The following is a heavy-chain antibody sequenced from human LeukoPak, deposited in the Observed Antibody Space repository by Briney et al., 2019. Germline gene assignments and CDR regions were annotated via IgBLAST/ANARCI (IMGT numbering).Heavy chain of an antibody. CDR2: INWDGSKT. J-gene: IGHJ6*02. V-gene: IGHV3-43D*03. Sequence: PGGFLRLSCAASGFTFDDYAMHWVRQAPGKGLEWVSLINWDGSKTYYADSVKGRFTISRDNSKNSLYLQMNSLRAEDTALYYCAKGPSGSHYYYGMDVWGQGTTVTVSS. D-gene: IGHD7-27*01. CDR1: GFTFDDYA. CDR3: AKGPSGSHYYYGMDV.